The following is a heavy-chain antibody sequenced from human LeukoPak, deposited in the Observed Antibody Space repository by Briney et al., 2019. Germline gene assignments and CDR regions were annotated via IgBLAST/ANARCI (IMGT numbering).Heavy chain of an antibody. D-gene: IGHD5-18*01. CDR3: ARMIDYNYGYAFDF. V-gene: IGHV3-33*01. J-gene: IGHJ4*02. CDR1: GFTFTSYG. CDR2: IWYDGRNK. Sequence: GGSLRLSCAASGFTFTSYGMHWVRQAPGKGLEWVAVIWYDGRNKYYVDSVKGRFTISRDNSKNTVYLQMNSLRAEDTAVYFCARMIDYNYGYAFDFWGQGTLVTVSS.